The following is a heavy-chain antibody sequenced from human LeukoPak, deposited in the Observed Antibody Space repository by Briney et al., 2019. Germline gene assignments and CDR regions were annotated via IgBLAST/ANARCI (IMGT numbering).Heavy chain of an antibody. CDR3: ARGLRRSGYSFGLGY. D-gene: IGHD5-18*01. Sequence: ASVKISCKTSGYSFTNFGITWVRQARGKGLEWMGWMNPNSGNTGYAQKFQGRVTMTRNTSISTAYMELSSLRSEDTAVYYCARGLRRSGYSFGLGYWGQGTLVTVSS. J-gene: IGHJ4*02. CDR1: GYSFTNFG. CDR2: MNPNSGNT. V-gene: IGHV1-8*02.